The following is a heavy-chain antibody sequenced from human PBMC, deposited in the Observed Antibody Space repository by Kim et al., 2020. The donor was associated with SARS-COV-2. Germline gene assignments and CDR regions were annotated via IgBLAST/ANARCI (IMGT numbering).Heavy chain of an antibody. V-gene: IGHV1-24*01. CDR3: ATGTVVRGPHYADQNRYYYDYGMVV. D-gene: IGHD3-10*01. J-gene: IGHJ6*02. CDR1: GYTLTELS. Sequence: ASVKVSCKVSGYTLTELSMHWVRQAPGKGLEWMGGFDPEDGETNYAQKFQGRVTMTEDTSTDTAYMELSSLRSEDTAVYYCATGTVVRGPHYADQNRYYYDYGMVVRGQGTTGTVS. CDR2: FDPEDGET.